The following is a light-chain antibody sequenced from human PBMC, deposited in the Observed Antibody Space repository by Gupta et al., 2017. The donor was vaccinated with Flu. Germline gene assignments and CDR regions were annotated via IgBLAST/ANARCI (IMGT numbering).Light chain of an antibody. Sequence: DIQMTQSPSSLSASVGDRVTITCRASQSISSYLNWYQQKPGKAPKLLIYAASSLQSGVPSRFSGSGSGTDFTLTISRLQPEDFATYYCQQSDSTPRTFGGGTKVESK. CDR3: QQSDSTPRT. CDR1: QSISSY. J-gene: IGKJ4*01. CDR2: AAS. V-gene: IGKV1-39*01.